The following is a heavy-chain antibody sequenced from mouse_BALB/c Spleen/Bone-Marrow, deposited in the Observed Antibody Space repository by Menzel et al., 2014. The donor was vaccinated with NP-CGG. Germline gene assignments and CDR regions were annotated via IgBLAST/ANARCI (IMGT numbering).Heavy chain of an antibody. D-gene: IGHD2-2*01. J-gene: IGHJ1*01. V-gene: IGHV1S81*02. CDR3: ARYNAYDWYFDV. Sequence: QVQLKQSGAELVKPGASVKLSCKASGYTFTSYWMHWVKQRPGRGLEWIGEINPSNGRSNYSEKFKSKATLTVDKSSSTTYMQLSSLTSEDSAVYSCARYNAYDWYFDVWGAGTTVTVYS. CDR1: GYTFTSYW. CDR2: INPSNGRS.